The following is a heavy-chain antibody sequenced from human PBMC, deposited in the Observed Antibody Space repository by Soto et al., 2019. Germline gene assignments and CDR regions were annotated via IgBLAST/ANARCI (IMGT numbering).Heavy chain of an antibody. Sequence: SGPTLVNPTQTLTLTCTFSGLSLSTSGVGVGWIRQPPGKALEWLALIYWDDDKRYSPSLKSRLTITKDTSKNQVVLTMTNMDPVDTXTYYCAHYDSSGYPFDYWGQGTLVTVSS. CDR1: GLSLSTSGVG. J-gene: IGHJ4*02. D-gene: IGHD3-22*01. CDR2: IYWDDDK. CDR3: AHYDSSGYPFDY. V-gene: IGHV2-5*02.